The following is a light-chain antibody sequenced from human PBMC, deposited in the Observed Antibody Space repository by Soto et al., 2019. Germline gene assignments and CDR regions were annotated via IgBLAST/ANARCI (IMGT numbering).Light chain of an antibody. CDR2: GAS. Sequence: ETLMTQSPGTLSVSPGEGATLSCRVSESVSSLAWYQQKPGQAPRLLIYGASTRAPGIPARFSGSGSGTEFTLTISSLQSEDFAVYYCQQHENWPLTFGGGTTVEIK. CDR1: ESVSS. CDR3: QQHENWPLT. V-gene: IGKV3-15*01. J-gene: IGKJ4*01.